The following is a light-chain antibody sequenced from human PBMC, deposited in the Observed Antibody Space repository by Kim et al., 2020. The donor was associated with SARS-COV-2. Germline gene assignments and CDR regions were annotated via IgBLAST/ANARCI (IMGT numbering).Light chain of an antibody. CDR2: CAS. CDR3: QQYGGSSWT. J-gene: IGKJ1*01. CDR1: QSFTNNV. Sequence: SLGDRETHSLRASQSFTNNVLACFQQKPRQVPTLLIYCASTRAAGVPARCSSGRSGTDFTLTIDRLEPADFAVYYCQQYGGSSWTFGQGTKVDIK. V-gene: IGKV3-20*01.